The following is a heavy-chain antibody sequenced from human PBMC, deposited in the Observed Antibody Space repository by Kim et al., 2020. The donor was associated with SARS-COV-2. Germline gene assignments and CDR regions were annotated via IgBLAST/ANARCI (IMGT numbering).Heavy chain of an antibody. CDR1: GGSFSGYY. CDR3: AVTAGRAFDI. Sequence: SETLSLTCAVYGGSFSGYYWSWIRQPPGKGLEWIGEINHSGSTNYNPSLKSRVTISVDTSKNQFSLKLSSVTAADTAVYYCAVTAGRAFDIWGQGTMVTVSS. D-gene: IGHD6-25*01. CDR2: INHSGST. J-gene: IGHJ3*02. V-gene: IGHV4-34*01.